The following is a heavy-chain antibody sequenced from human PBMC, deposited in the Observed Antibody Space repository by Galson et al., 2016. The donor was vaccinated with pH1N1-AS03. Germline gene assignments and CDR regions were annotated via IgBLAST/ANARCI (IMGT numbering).Heavy chain of an antibody. CDR2: NRYYGSSE. CDR1: GFTLRTYD. CDR3: VRGSGYYFDS. J-gene: IGHJ4*02. Sequence: SLRLSCAASGFTLRTYDMHWVRQAPGKGLEWVGINRYYGSSEYYGDSMKGRISISRDNSQNKISLQMNSLRVEDTAVYYCVRGSGYYFDSWGQGTLVIVSS. D-gene: IGHD3-3*01. V-gene: IGHV3-33*01.